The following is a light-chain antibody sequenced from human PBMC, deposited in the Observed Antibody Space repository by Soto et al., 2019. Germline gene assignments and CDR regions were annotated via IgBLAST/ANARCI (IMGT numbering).Light chain of an antibody. J-gene: IGLJ1*01. Sequence: QSALTQPPSVSGSPGQSVAISCTGTSSDIGAYNRVSWYQQPPGTAPKLMIYDVNNRPSGVPDRFSGSKSGNTASLTISGLQADDEADYYCSSFTSSNTYVFGTETKLTVL. V-gene: IGLV2-18*02. CDR3: SSFTSSNTYV. CDR1: SSDIGAYNR. CDR2: DVN.